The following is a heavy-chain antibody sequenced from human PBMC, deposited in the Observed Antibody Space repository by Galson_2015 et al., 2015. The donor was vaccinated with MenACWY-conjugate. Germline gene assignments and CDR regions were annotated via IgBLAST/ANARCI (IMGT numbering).Heavy chain of an antibody. Sequence: SLRLSCAASGLTFSSYAMSWVRQAPGKGLEWVSAISGSTGGTYYADSVKGRFTISRDNSKNTLYLQINSLRAEDTAVYYCAKDQPPYCTNGVCYLVWAFDIWGQGTMVTVSS. V-gene: IGHV3-23*01. CDR3: AKDQPPYCTNGVCYLVWAFDI. J-gene: IGHJ3*02. CDR2: ISGSTGGT. D-gene: IGHD2-8*01. CDR1: GLTFSSYA.